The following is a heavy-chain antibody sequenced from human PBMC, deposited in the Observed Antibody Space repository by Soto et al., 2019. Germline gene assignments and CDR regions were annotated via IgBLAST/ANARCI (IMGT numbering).Heavy chain of an antibody. CDR2: INPYNGNT. V-gene: IGHV1-18*01. J-gene: IGHJ4*02. D-gene: IGHD6-13*01. CDR3: AREAASGRSGFDY. Sequence: QVQLVQSGAEVKKPGASVMVSCKASGYPFTTYGISWLRQAPGQGPEWMGWINPYNGNTKYRQEVQGRLTMTTDTSTNTAFMELRSLRYDDTAVYFCAREAASGRSGFDYWCQGTLVTVSS. CDR1: GYPFTTYG.